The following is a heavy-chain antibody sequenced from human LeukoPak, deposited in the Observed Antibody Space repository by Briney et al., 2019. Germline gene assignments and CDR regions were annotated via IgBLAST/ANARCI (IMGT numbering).Heavy chain of an antibody. CDR1: GFTFSSYA. J-gene: IGHJ4*02. V-gene: IGHV3-30*07. D-gene: IGHD3-22*01. CDR2: ISYDGSNK. Sequence: GGSLRLSCAASGFTFSSYAMHWVRQAPGKGLEWVAVISYDGSNKYYADSVKGRFTISRDNSKNTLYLQMNNLRAGDTAVYFCAKRGVVIRVILVGFHKEAYYFDSWGQGALVTVSS. CDR3: AKRGVVIRVILVGFHKEAYYFDS.